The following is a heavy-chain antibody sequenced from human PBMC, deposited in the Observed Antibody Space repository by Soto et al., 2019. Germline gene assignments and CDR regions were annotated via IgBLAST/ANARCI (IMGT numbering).Heavy chain of an antibody. CDR2: SSAAGDP. CDR1: GFTFRNYD. CDR3: ARTDRDFYGLDV. J-gene: IGHJ6*02. Sequence: EVQLVESGGGLVQPGGSLRLSCEASGFTFRNYDMHWVRQGTGKGLEWVSGSSAAGDPDYADSVEGRFTISRENAQNSFFLQMNSLRVGDTAGYYCARTDRDFYGLDVWGQGTTVIVSS. V-gene: IGHV3-13*05.